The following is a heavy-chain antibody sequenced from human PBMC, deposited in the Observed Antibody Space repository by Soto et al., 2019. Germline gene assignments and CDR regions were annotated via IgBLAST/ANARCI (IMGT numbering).Heavy chain of an antibody. CDR3: ARDASAKRVSEIPYYNYGMDV. Sequence: SETLSLTCTVSGGSISSGGYYWSWIRQHPGKGLEWIGYIYYSGSTYYNPSLKSRVTISVDTSKNQFSLKLSSVTAADTAVYYCARDASAKRVSEIPYYNYGMDVWGQGTTVTV. CDR2: IYYSGST. D-gene: IGHD1-26*01. V-gene: IGHV4-31*03. J-gene: IGHJ6*02. CDR1: GGSISSGGYY.